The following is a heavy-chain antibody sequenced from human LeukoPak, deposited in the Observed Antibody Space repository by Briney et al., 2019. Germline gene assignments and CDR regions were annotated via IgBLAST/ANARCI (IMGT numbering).Heavy chain of an antibody. J-gene: IGHJ5*02. CDR3: AKHTHNHGGFFDP. D-gene: IGHD2-15*01. Sequence: AGGSLRLSCAASGFTFSTYGMTWVRQAPGKGLEWVSSISDSGGTTQSADSVKGRSTISRDNSKNTLYLQMNSLRAKDTAEYYCAKHTHNHGGFFDPWGQGTLVTVSS. CDR2: ISDSGGTT. V-gene: IGHV3-23*01. CDR1: GFTFSTYG.